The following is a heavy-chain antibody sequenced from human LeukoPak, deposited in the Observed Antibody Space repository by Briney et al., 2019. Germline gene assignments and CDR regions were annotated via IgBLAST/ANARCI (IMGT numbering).Heavy chain of an antibody. CDR2: INPSGGST. CDR1: GYSFITYP. J-gene: IGHJ3*02. D-gene: IGHD3-22*01. CDR3: ARDLYYDSSGYYFHDDFDI. Sequence: ASVKVSCKASGYSFITYPMHWVLQAPGQGLEWMEIINPSGGSTSYAQKFQGRVTMTRDMSTSTDYMELSSLRSEDTAVYYCARDLYYDSSGYYFHDDFDIWGQVKTFTVSS. V-gene: IGHV1-46*01.